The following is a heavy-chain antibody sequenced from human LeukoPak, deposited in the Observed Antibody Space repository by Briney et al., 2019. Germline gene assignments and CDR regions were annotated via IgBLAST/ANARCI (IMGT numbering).Heavy chain of an antibody. CDR3: ARAGYCSGGSCYGGSYYYYGMDV. D-gene: IGHD2-15*01. CDR1: GGTFSSYA. Sequence: SVKVSRKASGGTFSSYAISWVRQAPGQGLEWMGGIIPIFGTANYAQKFQGRVTITADESTSTAYMELSSLRSEDTAVYYCARAGYCSGGSCYGGSYYYYGMDVWGQGTTVTVSS. CDR2: IIPIFGTA. V-gene: IGHV1-69*13. J-gene: IGHJ6*02.